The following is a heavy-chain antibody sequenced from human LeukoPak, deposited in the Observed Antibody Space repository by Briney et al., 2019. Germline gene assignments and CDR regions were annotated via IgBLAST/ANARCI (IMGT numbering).Heavy chain of an antibody. Sequence: GGSLRLSCAASGFTFSSYWMHWVRQAPGKGLVWVSRINTDASTTTYADSVKGRFTISRDNSKNTLYLQMNSLRAEDMAVYYCAKDLSYCSGGTCYTSRYYGMDVWGQGTTVTVSS. CDR2: INTDASTT. V-gene: IGHV3-74*01. D-gene: IGHD2-15*01. CDR1: GFTFSSYW. CDR3: AKDLSYCSGGTCYTSRYYGMDV. J-gene: IGHJ6*02.